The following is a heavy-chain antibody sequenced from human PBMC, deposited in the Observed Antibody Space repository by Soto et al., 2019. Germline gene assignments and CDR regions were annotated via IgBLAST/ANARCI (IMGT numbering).Heavy chain of an antibody. D-gene: IGHD3-3*01. Sequence: GGSLRLSCAASGFTFSSYWMHWVRQAPGKGLVWVSRINSDGSSTSYADSVKGRFTISRDNAKNTLYLQMNSLRAEDTAVYYCARARDITIFGVPHFDYWGQGTLVTVSS. CDR1: GFTFSSYW. V-gene: IGHV3-74*01. J-gene: IGHJ4*02. CDR2: INSDGSST. CDR3: ARARDITIFGVPHFDY.